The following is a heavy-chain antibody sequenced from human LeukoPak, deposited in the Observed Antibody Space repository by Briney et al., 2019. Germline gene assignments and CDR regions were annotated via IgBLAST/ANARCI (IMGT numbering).Heavy chain of an antibody. CDR3: AKADSSGWYSALFDY. CDR1: GFTFSSYW. J-gene: IGHJ4*02. Sequence: GGSLRLSCAASGFTFSSYWMHWVRQAPGKGLVWVSRINSDGSSTSYADSVKGRFTISRDNAKNTLCLQMNSLRAEDTAVYYCAKADSSGWYSALFDYWGQGTLVTVSS. CDR2: INSDGSST. D-gene: IGHD6-19*01. V-gene: IGHV3-74*01.